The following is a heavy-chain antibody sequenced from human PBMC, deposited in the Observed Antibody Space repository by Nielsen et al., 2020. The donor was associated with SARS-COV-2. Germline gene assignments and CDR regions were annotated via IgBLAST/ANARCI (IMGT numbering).Heavy chain of an antibody. V-gene: IGHV3-9*01. D-gene: IGHD5-12*01. J-gene: IGHJ4*02. CDR3: AKLPGGYDPFDY. CDR2: ISWSGGNI. Sequence: SLKISCAASGFTFDDYAMHWVRLLPGKGLEWVSGISWSGGNIAYGDSVKGRFTISRDNAKRSIYLQMNSLRAEDTALYYCAKLPGGYDPFDYWGQGTLVTVSS. CDR1: GFTFDDYA.